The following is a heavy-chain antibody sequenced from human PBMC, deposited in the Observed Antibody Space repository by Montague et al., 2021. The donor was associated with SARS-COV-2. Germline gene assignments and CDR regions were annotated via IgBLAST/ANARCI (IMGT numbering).Heavy chain of an antibody. Sequence: PALVKPTQTLTLTCTFSGFSLSTSGMCVSWIRQPPGKALEWLALIDWXDDKYYSTSLKTRLTISKDTSKNQVVLTMTNMDPVDTATYYCARIRDYDILTGSYFGFDYWGQGTLVTASS. CDR1: GFSLSTSGMC. CDR3: ARIRDYDILTGSYFGFDY. J-gene: IGHJ4*02. V-gene: IGHV2-70*01. D-gene: IGHD3-9*01. CDR2: IDWXDDK.